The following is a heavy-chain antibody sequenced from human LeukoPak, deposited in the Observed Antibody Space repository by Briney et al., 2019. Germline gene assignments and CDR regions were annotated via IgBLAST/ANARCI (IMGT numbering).Heavy chain of an antibody. Sequence: GGSLRLSCAASGFTFDDYAMHWVRQASGKGLEWVSGISWNSGSIGYADSVKGRFTISRDNAKNSLYLQMNSLRAEDTALYYCAKSTVAGKEGPFDYWGQGTLVTVSS. V-gene: IGHV3-9*01. D-gene: IGHD6-19*01. CDR2: ISWNSGSI. CDR1: GFTFDDYA. CDR3: AKSTVAGKEGPFDY. J-gene: IGHJ4*02.